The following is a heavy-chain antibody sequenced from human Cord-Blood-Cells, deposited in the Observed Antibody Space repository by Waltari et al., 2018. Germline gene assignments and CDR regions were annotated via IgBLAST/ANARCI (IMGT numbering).Heavy chain of an antibody. CDR2: NNPSSGGT. J-gene: IGHJ3*02. CDR3: SSYDSSDAFDI. D-gene: IGHD3-22*01. Sequence: QVQLVQSGAEVKKPGASVKVSCKASGYTFTGYYMHWVRQAPGQGLEWMGGNNPSSGGTNYAQKFEGRVTMTRDTSSSTAYVELSRLRSDDTAVYYWSSYDSSDAFDIWGQGTMVTVSS. CDR1: GYTFTGYY. V-gene: IGHV1-2*02.